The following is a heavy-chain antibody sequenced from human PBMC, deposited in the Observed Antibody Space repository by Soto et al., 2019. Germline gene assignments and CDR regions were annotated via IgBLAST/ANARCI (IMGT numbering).Heavy chain of an antibody. Sequence: GGSLRLSCVASGFTFSNYGMHWVRQAPGKGLEWVAVISYDGSNKYYADSVKGRFTISRDNSKNTLYLQMNSLRAEDTAVYYCAKSGSYRSLDYWGQGTLVTVSS. D-gene: IGHD1-26*01. V-gene: IGHV3-30*18. CDR3: AKSGSYRSLDY. CDR2: ISYDGSNK. J-gene: IGHJ4*02. CDR1: GFTFSNYG.